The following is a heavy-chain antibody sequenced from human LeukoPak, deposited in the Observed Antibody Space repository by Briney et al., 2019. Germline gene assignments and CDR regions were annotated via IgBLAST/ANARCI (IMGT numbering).Heavy chain of an antibody. CDR3: AKGARRNYGDYDY. CDR2: INSDGSST. D-gene: IGHD4-17*01. CDR1: GFTFSSYW. J-gene: IGHJ4*02. V-gene: IGHV3-74*01. Sequence: GGSLRLSCAASGFTFSSYWMHWVRQAPGKGLVWVPRINSDGSSTSYADSVKGRFTISRDNSKNTLYLQMNSLRAEDTAVYYCAKGARRNYGDYDYWGQGTLVTVSS.